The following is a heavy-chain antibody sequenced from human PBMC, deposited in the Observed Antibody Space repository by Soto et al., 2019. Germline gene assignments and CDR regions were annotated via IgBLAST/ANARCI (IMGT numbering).Heavy chain of an antibody. D-gene: IGHD6-6*01. V-gene: IGHV4-39*01. Sequence: LSETLSLTCTISGFSISSGTYYWGWVRQSPGKGLEWIGTIYYSGNTYYKPSLKSRVTISIDTSKNQFSLKLNSVTAADTAVYFCARHGRTSGSFSTSSVRTEFDYWGQGTLVTV. J-gene: IGHJ4*02. CDR3: ARHGRTSGSFSTSSVRTEFDY. CDR1: GFSISSGTYY. CDR2: IYYSGNT.